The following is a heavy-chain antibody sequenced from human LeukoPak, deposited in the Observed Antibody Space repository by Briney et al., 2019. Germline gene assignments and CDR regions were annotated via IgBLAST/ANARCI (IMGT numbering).Heavy chain of an antibody. V-gene: IGHV3-30*02. J-gene: IGHJ4*02. Sequence: GGSLRLSCAASGFTFSSYGMHWVRQAPGKGLEWVAFIRYDGSNKYYADSVKGRFTISRDNAKNSLYLQMNSLRAEDTAVYYCASEPRGVYCSGGSCYPPNYWGQGTLVTVSS. CDR3: ASEPRGVYCSGGSCYPPNY. D-gene: IGHD2-15*01. CDR1: GFTFSSYG. CDR2: IRYDGSNK.